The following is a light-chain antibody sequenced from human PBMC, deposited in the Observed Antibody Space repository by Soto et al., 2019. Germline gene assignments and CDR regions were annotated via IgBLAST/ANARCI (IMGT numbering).Light chain of an antibody. CDR1: SSDVGGYDY. CDR2: EVN. V-gene: IGLV2-14*01. J-gene: IGLJ1*01. CDR3: ASYTRSGPLVV. Sequence: QSALTQPASVSGSPGQSITVSCTGTSSDVGGYDYVSWYQHPPGKAPKLLIYEVNHRPSGVSNRISGSKSGNPASLTISGRQADDEADYYCASYTRSGPLVVFVTGTNVTVL.